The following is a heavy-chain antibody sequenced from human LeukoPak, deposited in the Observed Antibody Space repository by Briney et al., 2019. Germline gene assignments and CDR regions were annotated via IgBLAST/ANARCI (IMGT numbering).Heavy chain of an antibody. CDR3: ARDRFDHPPIVGATTWWYFDL. Sequence: ASVKVSCKASGYTFTSYGISWVRQAPGQGLEWMGWISAYNGNTNYAQKLQGRVTMTTDTSTSTAYMELRSLRSDDTAAYYCARDRFDHPPIVGATTWWYFDLWGRGTLVTVSS. D-gene: IGHD1-26*01. V-gene: IGHV1-18*01. J-gene: IGHJ2*01. CDR2: ISAYNGNT. CDR1: GYTFTSYG.